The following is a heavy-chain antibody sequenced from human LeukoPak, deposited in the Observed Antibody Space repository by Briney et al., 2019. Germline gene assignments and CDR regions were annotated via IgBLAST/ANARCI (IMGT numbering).Heavy chain of an antibody. CDR2: ISYDGSNK. Sequence: GGSLRLSCAASGFTFSSYAMHWVRQAPGKVLEWVAVISYDGSNKYYADSVKGRFTISRDNSKNTLYLQMNSLRAEDTAVYYCARARGYSYGSNLFDPWGQGTLVTVSS. V-gene: IGHV3-30*01. CDR3: ARARGYSYGSNLFDP. J-gene: IGHJ5*02. CDR1: GFTFSSYA. D-gene: IGHD5-18*01.